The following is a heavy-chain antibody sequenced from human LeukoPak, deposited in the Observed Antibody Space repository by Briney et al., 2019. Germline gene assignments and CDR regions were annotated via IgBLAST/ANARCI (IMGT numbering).Heavy chain of an antibody. V-gene: IGHV3-7*01. CDR2: IKQDGSEK. CDR1: GFTFSSYW. J-gene: IGHJ3*02. Sequence: GGSLRLSCAASGFTFSSYWMSWVRQAPGKGLEWVANIKQDGSEKYYVDSVKGRFTISRDNSKNTLYLQMNSLRAEDTAVYYCAREAVSWELLDAFDIWGQGTMVTVSS. CDR3: AREAVSWELLDAFDI. D-gene: IGHD1-26*01.